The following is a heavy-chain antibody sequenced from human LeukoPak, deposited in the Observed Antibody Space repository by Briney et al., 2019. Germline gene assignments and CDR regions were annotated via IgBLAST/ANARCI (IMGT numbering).Heavy chain of an antibody. D-gene: IGHD2/OR15-2a*01. CDR3: AKDRTDTGSIGFWV. Sequence: GGSLRLSCPASGFTFNSYALSWVRQGPGKGLEWVSIISASGGSTYYADSVKGRFTISRGNSKSKLYLQMNSLRVEDTAVYYCAKDRTDTGSIGFWVWGKGTTVTVSS. J-gene: IGHJ6*04. V-gene: IGHV3-23*01. CDR2: ISASGGST. CDR1: GFTFNSYA.